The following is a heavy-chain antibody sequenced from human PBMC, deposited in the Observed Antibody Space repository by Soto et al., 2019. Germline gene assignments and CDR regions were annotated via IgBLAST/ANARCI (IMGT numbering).Heavy chain of an antibody. J-gene: IGHJ4*02. D-gene: IGHD2-15*01. V-gene: IGHV3-23*01. CDR1: GFTFSHYA. Sequence: EVQLLDSGRGLVQPGGSLRLSCAAPGFTFSHYAMSWVRQAPGKGLEWVSGVGGSGDSTYYADSVKGRFPISRDNSKDMLYLQMTGLRAGDTAVYYCATSPLGYCSGGSGYPPHYFDYCGQGTLVTVSS. CDR2: VGGSGDST. CDR3: ATSPLGYCSGGSGYPPHYFDY.